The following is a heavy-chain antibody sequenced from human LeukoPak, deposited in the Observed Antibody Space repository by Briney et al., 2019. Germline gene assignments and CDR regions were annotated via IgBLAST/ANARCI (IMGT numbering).Heavy chain of an antibody. J-gene: IGHJ4*02. Sequence: GGSLRLSCAASGFTFSNAWMSWVRQAPGKGLEWVGRIKSKTDGGTTDYAAPVKGRFTISRDDSKNTLYLQMNSLKTEDTAVYYCARGDGAVAGTDFDYWGQGTLVTVSS. CDR2: IKSKTDGGTT. CDR1: GFTFSNAW. V-gene: IGHV3-15*01. CDR3: ARGDGAVAGTDFDY. D-gene: IGHD6-19*01.